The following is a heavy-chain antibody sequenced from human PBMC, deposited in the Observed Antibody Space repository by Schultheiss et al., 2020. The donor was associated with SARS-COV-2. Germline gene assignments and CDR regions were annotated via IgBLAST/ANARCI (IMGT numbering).Heavy chain of an antibody. Sequence: SETLSLTCTVYGGSISSYYWSWIRQPPGKGLEWIGYIYYSGSTNYNPSLKSRVTISVDTSKNQFSLKLSSVTAADTAVYYCARYGYSYGSDYWGQGTLVTVSS. D-gene: IGHD5-18*01. CDR3: ARYGYSYGSDY. CDR1: GGSISSYY. CDR2: IYYSGST. J-gene: IGHJ4*02. V-gene: IGHV4-59*01.